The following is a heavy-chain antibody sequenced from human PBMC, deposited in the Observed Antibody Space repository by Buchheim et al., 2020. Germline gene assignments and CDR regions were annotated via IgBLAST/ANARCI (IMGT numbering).Heavy chain of an antibody. Sequence: QVQLVQSGAEVRKSGASVTVSCRTSGYTLTSFYMHWVRQAPGQGLEYMGRINPTGGGTKYAEAFQGSITMTRDTSTSTVYMELRSLTSEDTAVYYCAKEGHIEVPGFDYWGQGTL. CDR1: GYTLTSFY. CDR2: INPTGGGT. V-gene: IGHV1-46*01. J-gene: IGHJ4*02. D-gene: IGHD2-15*01. CDR3: AKEGHIEVPGFDY.